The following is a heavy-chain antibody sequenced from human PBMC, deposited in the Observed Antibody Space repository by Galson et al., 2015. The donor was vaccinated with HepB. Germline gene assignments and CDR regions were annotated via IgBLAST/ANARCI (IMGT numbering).Heavy chain of an antibody. Sequence: SLRLSCAASGFTFSSYWMHWVRQAPGKGLVWVSRINSDGSSTSYADSVKGRFTISRDNAKNTLYLQMNSLRAEDTAVYYCARGPHRYSTSPPYVGYFDYWGQGTLVTVSS. V-gene: IGHV3-74*01. D-gene: IGHD6-13*01. J-gene: IGHJ4*02. CDR3: ARGPHRYSTSPPYVGYFDY. CDR2: INSDGSST. CDR1: GFTFSSYW.